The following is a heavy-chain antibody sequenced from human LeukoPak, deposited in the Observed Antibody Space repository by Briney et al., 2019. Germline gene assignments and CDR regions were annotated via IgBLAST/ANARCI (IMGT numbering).Heavy chain of an antibody. CDR1: GFTFSNYW. D-gene: IGHD3-22*01. CDR2: IKHDGSEE. J-gene: IGHJ4*02. CDR3: ARQCYDSSGYYFTPSDY. Sequence: GGSLRLSCATSGFTFSNYWMTWVRQAPGKGLEWMANIKHDGSEEFYVDSVKGRFTISRDNAKNSLYLQMNSLRAEDTAVYYCARQCYDSSGYYFTPSDYWGQGTLVTVSS. V-gene: IGHV3-7*01.